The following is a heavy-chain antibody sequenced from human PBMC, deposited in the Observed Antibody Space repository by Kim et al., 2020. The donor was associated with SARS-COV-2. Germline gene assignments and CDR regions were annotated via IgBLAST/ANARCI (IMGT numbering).Heavy chain of an antibody. J-gene: IGHJ6*02. CDR1: GFTFSSYG. V-gene: IGHV3-30*18. Sequence: GGSLRLSCAASGFTFSSYGMHWVRQAPGKGLEWVAVISYDGSNKYYADSVKGRFTISRDNSKNTLYLQMNSLRAEDTAVYYCAKPAAGTYYYYYYGMDVWGQGTTVTVSS. CDR3: AKPAAGTYYYYYYGMDV. CDR2: ISYDGSNK. D-gene: IGHD6-13*01.